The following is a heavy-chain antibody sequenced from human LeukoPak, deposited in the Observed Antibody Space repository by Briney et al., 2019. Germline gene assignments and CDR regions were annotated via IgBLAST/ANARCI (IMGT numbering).Heavy chain of an antibody. Sequence: PSETLSLTCTVSGGSVSSGSYYWSCIRQPPGKGLEWIGYIYYSGSTNYNPSLKSRVTISVDTSKNQFSLKLSSVTAADTAVYYCASSEMATVEYYFDQWGQGTLVTVSS. CDR1: GGSVSSGSYY. CDR2: IYYSGST. CDR3: ASSEMATVEYYFDQ. J-gene: IGHJ4*02. D-gene: IGHD5-24*01. V-gene: IGHV4-61*01.